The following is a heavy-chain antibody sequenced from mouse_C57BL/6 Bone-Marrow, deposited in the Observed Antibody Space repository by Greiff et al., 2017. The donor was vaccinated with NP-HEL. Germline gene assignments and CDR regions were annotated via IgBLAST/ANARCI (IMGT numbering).Heavy chain of an antibody. J-gene: IGHJ2*01. D-gene: IGHD1-1*01. CDR1: GYTFTDHT. CDR3: ARLRGLLYGGDY. CDR2: IYPRDGST. Sequence: VVKPGASVKISCKVSGYTFTDHTIHWMKQRPEQGLEWIGYIYPRDGSTKYNEKFKGKATLTADKSSSTAYMQLNSLTSEDSAVYFCARLRGLLYGGDYWGQGTTLTVSS. V-gene: IGHV1-78*01.